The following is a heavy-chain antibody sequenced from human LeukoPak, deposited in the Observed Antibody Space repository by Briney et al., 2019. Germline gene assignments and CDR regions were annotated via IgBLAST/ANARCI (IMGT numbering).Heavy chain of an antibody. D-gene: IGHD1-26*01. Sequence: GGSLRLSCAASGFIFTDYWMNWVRQAPGRGLEWVSAISGSGGSTYYADSVKGRFTISRDNSKNTLYLQMDSLRAEDTAVYYCAKDIEGATNYWGQGTLVTVSS. CDR3: AKDIEGATNY. J-gene: IGHJ4*02. CDR1: GFIFTDYW. V-gene: IGHV3-23*01. CDR2: ISGSGGST.